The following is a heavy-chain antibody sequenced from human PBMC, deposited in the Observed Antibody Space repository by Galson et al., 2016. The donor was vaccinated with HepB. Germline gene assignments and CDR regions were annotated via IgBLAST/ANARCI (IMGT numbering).Heavy chain of an antibody. V-gene: IGHV3-33*03. CDR1: GFTFHIYW. D-gene: IGHD1-1*01. CDR2: IWSDGSNR. CDR3: AVGNDPLDY. Sequence: SLRLSCATSGFTFHIYWMSWVRQAPGKGLEWVAVIWSDGSNRYYADSVKGRFTISRDNAKNTLYLQMNSLRAGDTAVYYCAVGNDPLDYWGQGTLVTVSS. J-gene: IGHJ4*02.